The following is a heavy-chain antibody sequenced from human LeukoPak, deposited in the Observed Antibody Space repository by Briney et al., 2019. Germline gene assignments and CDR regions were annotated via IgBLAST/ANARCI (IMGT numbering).Heavy chain of an antibody. CDR3: ARYLEGFDY. J-gene: IGHJ4*02. CDR2: TSYDGNNH. CDR1: GFTFSSFA. V-gene: IGHV3-30-3*01. Sequence: GGSLRLSCAASGFTFSSFAMHWVRQAPGKGLEWVAVTSYDGNNHYYPDSVKGRFTVSRDNSKNTLYLQMNGLRPEDTAVYYCARYLEGFDYWGQGTLVTVSS.